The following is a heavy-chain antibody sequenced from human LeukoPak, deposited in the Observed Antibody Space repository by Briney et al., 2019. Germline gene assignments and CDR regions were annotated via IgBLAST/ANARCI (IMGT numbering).Heavy chain of an antibody. Sequence: ASVKVSCKASGYTFTGYYMHWARQAPGQGLEWMGWINPNSGGTNYAQKFQGRVTMTRDTSISTAYMELSRLRSDDTAVYYCARADIAVADSFDYWGQGTLVTVSS. CDR2: INPNSGGT. J-gene: IGHJ4*02. CDR1: GYTFTGYY. D-gene: IGHD6-19*01. CDR3: ARADIAVADSFDY. V-gene: IGHV1-2*02.